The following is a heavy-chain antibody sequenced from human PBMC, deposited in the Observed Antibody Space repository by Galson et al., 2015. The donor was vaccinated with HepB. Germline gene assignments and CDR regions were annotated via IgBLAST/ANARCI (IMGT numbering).Heavy chain of an antibody. Sequence: SLRLSCAASGFTFSSYAMSWVRQAPGKGPEWVSAISGSGGSTYYADSVKGRFTISRDNSKNTLYLQMNSLRAEDTAVYYCAKEGGYSSGWYEWDFDYWGQGTLVTVSS. CDR1: GFTFSSYA. D-gene: IGHD6-19*01. CDR3: AKEGGYSSGWYEWDFDY. CDR2: ISGSGGST. J-gene: IGHJ4*02. V-gene: IGHV3-23*01.